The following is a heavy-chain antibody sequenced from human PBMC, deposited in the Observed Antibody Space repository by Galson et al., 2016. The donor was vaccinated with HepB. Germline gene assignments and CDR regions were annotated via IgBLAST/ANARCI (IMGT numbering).Heavy chain of an antibody. Sequence: SLRLSCAASGFTFSTYTMNWVRQAPGKGLEWVSYISTTGSTVYYADSVKGRFTISRDNAKNSLYLQMNSLRVEDTAIYYCARVFMSYYDILTGYSYSLDVWGQGSTVTVSS. CDR1: GFTFSTYT. CDR3: ARVFMSYYDILTGYSYSLDV. D-gene: IGHD3-9*01. J-gene: IGHJ6*02. CDR2: ISTTGSTV. V-gene: IGHV3-48*01.